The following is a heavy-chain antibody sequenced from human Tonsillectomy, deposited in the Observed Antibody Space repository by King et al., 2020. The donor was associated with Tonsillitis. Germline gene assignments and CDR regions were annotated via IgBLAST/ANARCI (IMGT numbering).Heavy chain of an antibody. J-gene: IGHJ6*02. V-gene: IGHV4-4*07. Sequence: VQLQELGPGLVKPSETLSLTCSVSDDSISSYYWSWVRLPAGKGLEWIGRVYSSGSTNYSPSLGGRITMSVDASKNEVSLKLRSVTAADTAVYYCARHAFSYFGMDVWGQGTTVTVSS. D-gene: IGHD2/OR15-2a*01. CDR1: DDSISSYY. CDR2: VYSSGST. CDR3: ARHAFSYFGMDV.